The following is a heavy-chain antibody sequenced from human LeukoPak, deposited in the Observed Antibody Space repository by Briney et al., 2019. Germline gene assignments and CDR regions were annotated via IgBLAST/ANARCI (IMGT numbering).Heavy chain of an antibody. V-gene: IGHV4-59*12. D-gene: IGHD3-16*01. CDR3: ARDTFEAVWVDC. CDR1: GGSISSYY. CDR2: IYYSGST. J-gene: IGHJ4*02. Sequence: SETLSLTCTVSGGSISSYYWSWIRQPPGKGLEWIGYIYYSGSTNYNPSLKSRVTISVDTSKNQFSLKLSSVTAADTAVYYCARDTFEAVWVDCWGQGTLVTVSS.